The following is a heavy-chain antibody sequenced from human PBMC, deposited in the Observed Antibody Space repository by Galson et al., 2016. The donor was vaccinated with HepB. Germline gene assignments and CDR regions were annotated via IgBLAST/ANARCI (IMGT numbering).Heavy chain of an antibody. CDR3: AKSRPPNQLPTGHWFDP. J-gene: IGHJ5*02. CDR2: IIAVFGTT. V-gene: IGHV1-69*13. Sequence: SVKVSCKASGDSFVNYAISWVRQAPGQGLEWMGGIIAVFGTTNYAQKFQGRVTMTADESRSTVYMQLSSLRSEDTAVYYCAKSRPPNQLPTGHWFDPWGPGSLVTVSS. CDR1: GDSFVNYA. D-gene: IGHD1-14*01.